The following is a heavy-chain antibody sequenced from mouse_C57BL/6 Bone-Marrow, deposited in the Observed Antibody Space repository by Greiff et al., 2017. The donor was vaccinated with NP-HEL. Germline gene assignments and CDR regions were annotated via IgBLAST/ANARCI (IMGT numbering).Heavy chain of an antibody. J-gene: IGHJ3*01. D-gene: IGHD2-2*01. CDR1: GFNIKDDY. V-gene: IGHV14-4*01. CDR2: IDPENGDT. CDR3: TTFLYYGYDGFAY. Sequence: VQLQQSGAELVRPGASVKLSCTASGFNIKDDYMHWVKQRPEQGLEWIGWIDPENGDTEYASKFQGTATLTADTSSNTAYLQLSSLTSEDTAVYYCTTFLYYGYDGFAYWGQGTLVTVSA.